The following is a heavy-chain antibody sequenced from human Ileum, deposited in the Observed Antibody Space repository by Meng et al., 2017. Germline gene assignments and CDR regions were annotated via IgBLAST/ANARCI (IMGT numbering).Heavy chain of an antibody. V-gene: IGHV6-1*01. J-gene: IGHJ4*02. CDR3: ASGSGSLDY. Sequence: QVQLQQQGPGSVKPSQTLSLPCAVSGGSVSSNIAAWNWIRQSPLRGLEWLGRTYYRSKWYSEYAVSVKSRISITPDTSKNQFSLQMNSVTPEDTAVYYCASGSGSLDYWGPGTLVTVSS. D-gene: IGHD3-3*01. CDR2: TYYRSKWYS. CDR1: GGSVSSNIAA.